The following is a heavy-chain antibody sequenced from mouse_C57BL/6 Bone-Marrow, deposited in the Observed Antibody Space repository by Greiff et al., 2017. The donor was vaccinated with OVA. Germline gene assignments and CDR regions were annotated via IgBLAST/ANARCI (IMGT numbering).Heavy chain of an antibody. D-gene: IGHD2-3*01. J-gene: IGHJ3*01. V-gene: IGHV1-26*01. CDR2: INPNNGGT. Sequence: VQLQQSGPELVKPGASVKISCKASGYTFTDYYMNWVKQSHGKSLEWIGDINPNNGGTSYNQKFKGKATLTVDKSSSTAYMELRSLTSEDSAVYYCARDGAWFAYWGKGTLVTVSA. CDR1: GYTFTDYY. CDR3: ARDGAWFAY.